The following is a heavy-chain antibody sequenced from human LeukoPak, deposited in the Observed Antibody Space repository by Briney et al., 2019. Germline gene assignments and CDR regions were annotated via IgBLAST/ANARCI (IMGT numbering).Heavy chain of an antibody. CDR2: IYTSGST. D-gene: IGHD1-26*01. CDR1: GGSISSYY. Sequence: SETLSLTCTVSGGSISSYYWRWIRQPAGKGLEWIGRIYTSGSTNYNPSLKSRVTMSVDTSKNQFSLKLSSVTAADTAVYYCATSVAGKYYYYYYMDVWGKGTTVTVSS. J-gene: IGHJ6*03. CDR3: ATSVAGKYYYYYYMDV. V-gene: IGHV4-4*07.